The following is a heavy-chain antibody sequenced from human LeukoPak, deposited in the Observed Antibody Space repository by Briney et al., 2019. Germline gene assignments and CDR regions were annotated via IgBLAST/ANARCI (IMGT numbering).Heavy chain of an antibody. CDR1: GFTFSSYE. V-gene: IGHV3-48*03. CDR2: ISSSGSTI. J-gene: IGHJ4*02. Sequence: QPGGSLRLSCAASGFTFSSYEMNWVRQAQGKGLEWVSYISSSGSTIYYADSVKGRFTISRDNAKNSLYLQMNSLRAEDTAVYYCARDPGSGWCFDYWGQGTLVTVSS. D-gene: IGHD6-19*01. CDR3: ARDPGSGWCFDY.